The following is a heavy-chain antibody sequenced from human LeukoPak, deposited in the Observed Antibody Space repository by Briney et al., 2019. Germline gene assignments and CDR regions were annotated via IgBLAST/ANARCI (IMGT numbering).Heavy chain of an antibody. CDR2: IIPTLGTP. CDR3: AREGPAYYDFWSGSSYYGMDV. J-gene: IGHJ6*02. Sequence: ASVKVSCKASGGTFSSHAVSWVRQAPGQGLEWMGGIIPTLGTPNYAQKFQGRVTITADESTSTTCMELSSLRSEDTAVYYCAREGPAYYDFWSGSSYYGMDVWGQGTTVTVSS. V-gene: IGHV1-69*13. CDR1: GGTFSSHA. D-gene: IGHD3-3*01.